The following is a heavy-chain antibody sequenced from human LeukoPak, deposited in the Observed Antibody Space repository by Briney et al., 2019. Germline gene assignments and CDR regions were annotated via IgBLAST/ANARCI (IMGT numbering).Heavy chain of an antibody. CDR3: ARGRSRSTSGWYFDY. CDR1: GFSVSGNF. D-gene: IGHD3-22*01. J-gene: IGHJ4*02. Sequence: GGSLRLSCTASGFSVSGNFMTWVRQAPGKGLEWISFIYAGGTTSYADSVKGRFTLSRNNSKNTIYLQLNSLRVEDTAVYYCARGRSRSTSGWYFDYWGQGTLVTVSS. CDR2: IYAGGTT. V-gene: IGHV3-53*01.